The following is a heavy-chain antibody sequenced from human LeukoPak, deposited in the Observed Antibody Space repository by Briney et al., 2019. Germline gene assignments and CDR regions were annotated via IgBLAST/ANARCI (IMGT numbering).Heavy chain of an antibody. CDR2: IRSKTDGGTT. CDR1: GFTFSNAW. D-gene: IGHD6-19*01. V-gene: IGHV3-15*01. CDR3: TTDSVYSSGWYLDY. J-gene: IGHJ4*02. Sequence: GGSVRLSCAASGFTFSNAWMSWVRQAPGKGLEWVGRIRSKTDGGTTDYAAPVKGRFTISRDDSKNTLYLQMNSLKTEDTAVYYCTTDSVYSSGWYLDYWGQGTLVTASS.